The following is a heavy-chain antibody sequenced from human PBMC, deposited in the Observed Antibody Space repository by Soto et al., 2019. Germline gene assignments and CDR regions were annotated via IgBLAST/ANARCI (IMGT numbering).Heavy chain of an antibody. CDR2: ISGGGDAT. CDR3: ARKVVGSTNRPDYWYFDL. Sequence: EVQLLESGGDSVQPGGSVRLSCAGSGFTFINYAMNWVRQAPGKGLEWVSTISGGGDATFFADSVRGRFTFSRDNSKNTVTLHMNSLGVDDTAVYYCARKVVGSTNRPDYWYFDLWGRGTLVTVSS. D-gene: IGHD2-21*01. J-gene: IGHJ2*01. CDR1: GFTFINYA. V-gene: IGHV3-23*01.